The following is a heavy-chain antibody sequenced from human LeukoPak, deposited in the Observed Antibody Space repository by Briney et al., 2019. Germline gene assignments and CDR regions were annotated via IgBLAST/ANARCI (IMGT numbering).Heavy chain of an antibody. Sequence: SLRLSCAASGFTFTNFEMNWVRQAPGKGLEWVSYISYSGSTTSYADSVKGRFTISRDNAKNSLYLQMNSLRAEDTAVYYCARAGPPAFDPWGQGTLVTVSS. CDR3: ARAGPPAFDP. V-gene: IGHV3-48*03. CDR1: GFTFTNFE. J-gene: IGHJ5*02. CDR2: ISYSGSTT.